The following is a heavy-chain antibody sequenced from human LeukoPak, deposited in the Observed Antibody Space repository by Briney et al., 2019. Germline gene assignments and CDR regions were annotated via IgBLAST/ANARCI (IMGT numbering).Heavy chain of an antibody. CDR1: GFTFSSYG. D-gene: IGHD3-16*01. J-gene: IGHJ2*01. CDR2: IWHDGSNK. CDR3: AREGGKGDPLNREHWYFDL. Sequence: GGSMRLSCAASGFTFSSYGIHWVRQAPGKGLEWVAVIWHDGSNKYYTDSVKGRFTISRDNPKNTLYLQMNSLRAEDTAVYYCAREGGKGDPLNREHWYFDLWGQGTLVTVSS. V-gene: IGHV3-33*01.